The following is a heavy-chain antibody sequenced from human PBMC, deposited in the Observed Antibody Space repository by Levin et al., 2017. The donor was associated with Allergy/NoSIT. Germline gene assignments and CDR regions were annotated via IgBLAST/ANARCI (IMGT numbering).Heavy chain of an antibody. V-gene: IGHV1-69*01. D-gene: IGHD6-13*01. Sequence: KISCKASGGTFSSYAISWVRQAPGQGLEWMGGIIPIFGTANYAQKFQGRVTITADESTSTAYMELSSLRSEDTAVYYCARVVRYSSSWSVGGYYYYYMDVWGKGTTVTVSS. CDR3: ARVVRYSSSWSVGGYYYYYMDV. CDR2: IIPIFGTA. CDR1: GGTFSSYA. J-gene: IGHJ6*03.